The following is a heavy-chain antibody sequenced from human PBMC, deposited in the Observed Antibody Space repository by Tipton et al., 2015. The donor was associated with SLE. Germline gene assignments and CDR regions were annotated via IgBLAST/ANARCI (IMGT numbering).Heavy chain of an antibody. CDR2: IYHSGST. J-gene: IGHJ6*02. Sequence: TLSLTCAVSGYSISSGYYWGWIRQPPGKGLEWIGSIYHSGSTYYNPSLKSRVTISVDTSKNQFSLKLSSVTAADTAVYYCARGPDMGAGWYYGMDVWGQGTTVTVSS. V-gene: IGHV4-38-2*01. CDR1: GYSISSGYY. CDR3: ARGPDMGAGWYYGMDV. D-gene: IGHD1-14*01.